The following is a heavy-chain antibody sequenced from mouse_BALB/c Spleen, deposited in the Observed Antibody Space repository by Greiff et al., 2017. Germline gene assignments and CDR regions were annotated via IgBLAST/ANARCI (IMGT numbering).Heavy chain of an antibody. CDR1: GFTFSSYG. J-gene: IGHJ2*01. Sequence: EVQLVESGGDLVKPGGSLKLSCAASGFTFSSYGMSWVRQTPDKRLEWVATISSGGSYTYYPDSVKGRFTISRDNAKNTLYLQMSSLKSEDTAMYYCARDETLYYRYDGFDYWGQGTTLTVSS. D-gene: IGHD2-14*01. CDR3: ARDETLYYRYDGFDY. CDR2: ISSGGSYT. V-gene: IGHV5-6*01.